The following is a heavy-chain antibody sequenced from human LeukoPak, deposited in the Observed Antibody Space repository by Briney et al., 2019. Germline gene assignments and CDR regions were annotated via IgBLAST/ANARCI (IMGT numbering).Heavy chain of an antibody. CDR1: GFTFGDYT. V-gene: IGHV3-49*04. D-gene: IGHD4-11*01. CDR2: IRTKAYGGTT. Sequence: PGGSLRLSCTGSGFTFGDYTMSWVRRAPGKGLEWVGFIRTKAYGGTTQYAASVKSKFTISRDDSKSIAYLQMNSLKTEDTAVYFCTRVLVRTTDYYFDYWGQGTLVTVSS. J-gene: IGHJ4*02. CDR3: TRVLVRTTDYYFDY.